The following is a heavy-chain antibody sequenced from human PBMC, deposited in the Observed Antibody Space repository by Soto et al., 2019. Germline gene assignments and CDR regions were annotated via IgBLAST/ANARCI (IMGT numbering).Heavy chain of an antibody. V-gene: IGHV1-18*01. D-gene: IGHD1-26*01. CDR2: ISAYNGNT. CDR1: GYTFTSYG. CDR3: ARDYGMDPQDNWFDP. Sequence: QVQLVQSGAEVKKPGASVKVSCKASGYTFTSYGISWVRQAPGQGLEWMGWISAYNGNTNYAQKLQGRVTMTTETSXXTAYMELRSLISDDTAVYYCARDYGMDPQDNWFDPWGQGTLVTVSS. J-gene: IGHJ5*02.